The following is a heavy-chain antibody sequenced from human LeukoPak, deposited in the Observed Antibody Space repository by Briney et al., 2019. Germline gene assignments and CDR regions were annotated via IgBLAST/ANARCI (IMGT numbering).Heavy chain of an antibody. CDR2: ISGSGGST. CDR3: AKRGMGDREAFDI. J-gene: IGHJ3*02. Sequence: PGGSLRLSCAASGFTFSTYAMSWVRQAPGKGLEWVSAISGSGGSTYYADSVKGRFTISRDNSKNTLYLQMNSLRAEDTAVYYCAKRGMGDREAFDIWGQGTMVTVSS. CDR1: GFTFSTYA. D-gene: IGHD2-21*02. V-gene: IGHV3-23*01.